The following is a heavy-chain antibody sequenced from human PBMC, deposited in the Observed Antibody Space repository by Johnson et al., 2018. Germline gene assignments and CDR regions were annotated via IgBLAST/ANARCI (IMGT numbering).Heavy chain of an antibody. CDR3: ARVDTVSDC. J-gene: IGHJ4*02. Sequence: VQLVESGGGLVQPGGSLRLSCAATAFTVSSNYMSWVRQAPGKGLEWVSVIYSGGRTYYADSVKGRFTISRHNSKNTLYLQMNSLRAEDTAVYYCARVDTVSDCWGQGTLVAVSS. CDR2: IYSGGRT. D-gene: IGHD5-18*01. V-gene: IGHV3-66*02. CDR1: AFTVSSNY.